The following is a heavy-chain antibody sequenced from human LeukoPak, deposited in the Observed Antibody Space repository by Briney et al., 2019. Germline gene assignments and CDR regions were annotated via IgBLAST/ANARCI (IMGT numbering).Heavy chain of an antibody. D-gene: IGHD3-16*02. V-gene: IGHV4-59*08. Sequence: SETLSLTCAVYGGSISSYYWSWIRQPPGKGLEWIGYIYYSGSTNYNPSLKSRVTISVDTSKNQFSLKLSSVTAADTAVYYCARLRDYVWGSYRYLFDYWGQGTLVTVSS. J-gene: IGHJ4*02. CDR3: ARLRDYVWGSYRYLFDY. CDR2: IYYSGST. CDR1: GGSISSYY.